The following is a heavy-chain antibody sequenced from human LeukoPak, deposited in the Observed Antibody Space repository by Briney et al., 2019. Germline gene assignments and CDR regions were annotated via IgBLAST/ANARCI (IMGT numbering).Heavy chain of an antibody. Sequence: SETLSLTCTVSGGSISSVSYYWSWIRQPAGKGLEWIGRIYTSGSTNYNPSLKSRVTISVDTSKNQFSLKLSSVTAADTAVYYCASLTTVTRGYNWFDPWGQGTLVTVSS. CDR3: ASLTTVTRGYNWFDP. CDR1: GGSISSVSYY. CDR2: IYTSGST. V-gene: IGHV4-61*02. D-gene: IGHD4-17*01. J-gene: IGHJ5*02.